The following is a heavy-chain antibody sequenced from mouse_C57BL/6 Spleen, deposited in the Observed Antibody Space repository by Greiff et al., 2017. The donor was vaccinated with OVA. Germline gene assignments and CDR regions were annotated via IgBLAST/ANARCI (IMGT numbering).Heavy chain of an antibody. CDR2: ISYDGSN. V-gene: IGHV3-6*01. Sequence: DVQLQESGPGLVKPSQSLSLTCSVTGYSITSGYYWNWIRQFPGNKLEWMGYISYDGSNNYNPSLKNRISITRDTSKNQFFLKLNSVTTEDTATYYCARSSTGEHFDYWGQGTTLTVSS. CDR1: GYSITSGYY. J-gene: IGHJ2*01. CDR3: ARSSTGEHFDY.